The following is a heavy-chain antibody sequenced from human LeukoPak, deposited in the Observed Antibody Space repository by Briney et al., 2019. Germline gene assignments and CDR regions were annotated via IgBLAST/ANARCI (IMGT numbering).Heavy chain of an antibody. J-gene: IGHJ5*02. CDR1: GGSISSYY. Sequence: SETLSLTCTVSGGSISSYYWSWIRQSPGKGLEWIGYIYYSGSTNYNPSLKSRVTISVDTSKNQFSLKLSSVTAADTAVYYCAGIAVAASTMNWFDPWGQGTLVTVSS. V-gene: IGHV4-59*01. CDR3: AGIAVAASTMNWFDP. D-gene: IGHD6-19*01. CDR2: IYYSGST.